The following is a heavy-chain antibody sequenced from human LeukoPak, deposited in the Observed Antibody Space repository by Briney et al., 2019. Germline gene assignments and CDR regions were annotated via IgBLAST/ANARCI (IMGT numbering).Heavy chain of an antibody. CDR3: ARVARRGYWFDP. Sequence: ASVKVSCKASGYSFTSYGISWVRQAPGQGLEWMGWISDYNGNTNYAQKLQGRITMTTDTFTSTAYMELRSLRSDDTAVYYCARVARRGYWFDPWGQGTLVTVSS. V-gene: IGHV1-18*01. D-gene: IGHD2-15*01. J-gene: IGHJ5*02. CDR1: GYSFTSYG. CDR2: ISDYNGNT.